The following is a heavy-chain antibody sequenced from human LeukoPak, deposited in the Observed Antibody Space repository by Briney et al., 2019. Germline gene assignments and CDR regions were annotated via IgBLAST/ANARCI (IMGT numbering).Heavy chain of an antibody. J-gene: IGHJ4*02. CDR1: GLTFSSYW. Sequence: GGSLRLSCAASGLTFSSYWMHWVRQAPGKGLEWVSAISGSGGSTYYADSVKGRFTISRDNSKNTLYLQMNSLGADDTAVYYCAKGNWRYFDYWGQGTLVTVSS. D-gene: IGHD1-1*01. V-gene: IGHV3-23*01. CDR2: ISGSGGST. CDR3: AKGNWRYFDY.